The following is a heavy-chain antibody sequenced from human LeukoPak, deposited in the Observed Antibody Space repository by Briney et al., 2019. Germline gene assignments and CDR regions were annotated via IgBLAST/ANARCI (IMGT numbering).Heavy chain of an antibody. Sequence: ASVKVSCKVSGYTLTELSMHWVRQAPGKGLEWMGGFDPEDGETIYTQKFQGRVTMTEDTSTDTAYMELSSLRSEDTAVYYCATARTISIRGAFDIWGQGTMVTVSS. CDR2: FDPEDGET. V-gene: IGHV1-24*01. CDR1: GYTLTELS. D-gene: IGHD3-9*01. CDR3: ATARTISIRGAFDI. J-gene: IGHJ3*02.